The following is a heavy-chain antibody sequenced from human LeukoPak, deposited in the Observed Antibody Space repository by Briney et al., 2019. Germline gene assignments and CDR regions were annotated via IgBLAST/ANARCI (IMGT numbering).Heavy chain of an antibody. CDR2: INPNSGGT. CDR3: AREAGPYYDFWSGYYLDY. Sequence: GASVKVSCKASGYTFTGYYMHWVRQAPGQGLEWMGWINPNSGGTNYAQKFQGRVTMTRDTSISTAYMELSRLRSDDTAVYYCAREAGPYYDFWSGYYLDYWGQGTLVTVSS. CDR1: GYTFTGYY. V-gene: IGHV1-2*02. J-gene: IGHJ4*02. D-gene: IGHD3-3*01.